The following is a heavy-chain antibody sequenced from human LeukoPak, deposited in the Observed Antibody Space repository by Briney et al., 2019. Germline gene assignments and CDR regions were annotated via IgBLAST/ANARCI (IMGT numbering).Heavy chain of an antibody. CDR3: AKTYGSGSYYTWYYFDY. J-gene: IGHJ4*02. D-gene: IGHD3-10*01. Sequence: GRSLRLSCAASGFTFSSYGMHWVRQAPGKGLEWVAVISYDGSNKYYADSVKGRFTISRDNSKNTLYLQMNSLRAEDTAVYYCAKTYGSGSYYTWYYFDYWGKGTLVTVSS. CDR2: ISYDGSNK. V-gene: IGHV3-30*18. CDR1: GFTFSSYG.